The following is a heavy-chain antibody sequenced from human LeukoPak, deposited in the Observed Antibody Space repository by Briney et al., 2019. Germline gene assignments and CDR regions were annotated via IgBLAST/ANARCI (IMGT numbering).Heavy chain of an antibody. CDR2: ISYSGST. D-gene: IGHD3-16*02. J-gene: IGHJ4*02. CDR1: GGSISSYY. Sequence: NLSETLSLTCTVSGGSISSYYWSWIRQPPGKGLEWIGYISYSGSTNYNPFLKSRVTISVDTSKNQLSLKLNSVTAADTAVYYCARYIWGSYPTFEDYWGQGSLVTVSS. V-gene: IGHV4-59*01. CDR3: ARYIWGSYPTFEDY.